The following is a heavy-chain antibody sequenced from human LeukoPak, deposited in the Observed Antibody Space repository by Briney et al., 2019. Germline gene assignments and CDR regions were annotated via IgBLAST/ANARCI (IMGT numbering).Heavy chain of an antibody. Sequence: SETLSLICTVSGGSISLYYWSWIRQTPEKGLEWLGYIHDSGSTSYNPSLKSRVTISVDTSKNQLSLELTSVTAADTAVYYCAREYSSFEFWGQGLLVTVSS. CDR1: GGSISLYY. CDR3: AREYSSFEF. J-gene: IGHJ4*01. V-gene: IGHV4-59*12. CDR2: IHDSGST. D-gene: IGHD4-11*01.